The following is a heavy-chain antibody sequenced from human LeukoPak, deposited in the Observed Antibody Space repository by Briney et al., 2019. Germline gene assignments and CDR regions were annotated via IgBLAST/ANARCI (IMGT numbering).Heavy chain of an antibody. D-gene: IGHD1-1*01. CDR1: GFTFSSYS. V-gene: IGHV3-48*04. J-gene: IGHJ4*02. Sequence: PGGSLRLSCAASGFTFSSYSMNWVRQAPGKGLEGVSYISSSSSTIYYADSVKGRFTISRDNAKNSLYLQMNSLRAEDTAVYYCARDYNYAFDNWGQGTLVTVSS. CDR2: ISSSSSTI. CDR3: ARDYNYAFDN.